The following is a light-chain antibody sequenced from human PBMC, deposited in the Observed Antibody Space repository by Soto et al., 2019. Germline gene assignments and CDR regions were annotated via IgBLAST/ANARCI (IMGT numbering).Light chain of an antibody. J-gene: IGKJ5*01. V-gene: IGKV3-11*01. CDR1: QSVSSY. CDR3: HQRSSWPKVT. CDR2: DAS. Sequence: EIVLTQSPATLSLSPGERATLSCRASQSVSSYLAWYQQKPGQAPRLLIYDASNRATGIPDRVSGSGSATDFSLTISSLVPEDYAVYYCHQRSSWPKVTCGRGARLE.